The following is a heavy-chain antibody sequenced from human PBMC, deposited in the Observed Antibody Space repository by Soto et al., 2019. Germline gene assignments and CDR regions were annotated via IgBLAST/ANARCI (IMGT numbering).Heavy chain of an antibody. V-gene: IGHV3-30-3*01. D-gene: IGHD2-2*01. Sequence: GGSLRLSCAASGFTFSSYAMHWVRQAPGKGLEWVAVISYDGSNKYYADSVKGRFTISRDNSKNTLYLQMNSLRAEDTAVYYCARDFFVVQDYYYYGMDVWGQGTTVTVSS. CDR3: ARDFFVVQDYYYYGMDV. CDR1: GFTFSSYA. CDR2: ISYDGSNK. J-gene: IGHJ6*02.